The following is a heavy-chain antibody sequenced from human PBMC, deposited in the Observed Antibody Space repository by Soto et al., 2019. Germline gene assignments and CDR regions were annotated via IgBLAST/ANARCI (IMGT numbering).Heavy chain of an antibody. D-gene: IGHD3-9*01. CDR1: GFTFSSYW. CDR3: ARPYYDILTGYSSYFDY. J-gene: IGHJ4*02. V-gene: IGHV3-7*01. CDR2: IKQDGSEK. Sequence: EVQLVESGGGLVQPGGSLRLSCAASGFTFSSYWMSWVRQAPGKGLEWVANIKQDGSEKYYVDSVKGRFTISRDNAKNSLYLQMDSLRAEDTAVYYCARPYYDILTGYSSYFDYWGQGTLVTVSS.